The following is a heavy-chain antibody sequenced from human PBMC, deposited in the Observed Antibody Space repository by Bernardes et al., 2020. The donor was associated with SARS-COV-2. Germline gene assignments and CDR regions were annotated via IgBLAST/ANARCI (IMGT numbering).Heavy chain of an antibody. Sequence: VGSLRLSCAASGFTFSSYDVNWVRQAPGKGLEWVSYISSSGSTRFYADSVKGRFTISRDNAKNSLYLQMNSLRAEDTAVYYCARDESRITLFGVVTRYGMDVWGQGTTVTVSS. CDR3: ARDESRITLFGVVTRYGMDV. J-gene: IGHJ6*02. CDR1: GFTFSSYD. D-gene: IGHD3-3*01. CDR2: ISSSGSTR. V-gene: IGHV3-48*03.